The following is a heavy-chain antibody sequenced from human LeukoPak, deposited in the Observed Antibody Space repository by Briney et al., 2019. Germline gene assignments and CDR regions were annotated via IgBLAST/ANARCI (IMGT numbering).Heavy chain of an antibody. CDR2: INPSGGST. V-gene: IGHV1-46*01. CDR3: ARDDGPYSGYDLDY. D-gene: IGHD5-12*01. J-gene: IGHJ4*02. CDR1: GYTLTELS. Sequence: ASVKVSCKVSGYTLTELSMHWVRQAPGQGLEWMGIINPSGGSTSYAQKFQGRVTMTRDTSTSTVYMELSSLRSEDTAVYYCARDDGPYSGYDLDYWGQGTLVTVSS.